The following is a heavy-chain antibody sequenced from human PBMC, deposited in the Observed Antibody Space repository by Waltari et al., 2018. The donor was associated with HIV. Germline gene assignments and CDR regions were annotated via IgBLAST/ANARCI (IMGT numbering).Heavy chain of an antibody. J-gene: IGHJ5*02. V-gene: IGHV4-39*01. CDR1: GGSIRSSSYY. CDR3: ARQGRNTIFGVVNWFDP. CDR2: IYYSGST. Sequence: QLQLQESGPGLVKPSETLSLTCTVSGGSIRSSSYYWGWIRQPPGKGLEWIGSIYYSGSTYYNPSLKSRVTISVDTSKNQFSLKLSSVTAADTAVYYCARQGRNTIFGVVNWFDPWGQGTLVTVSS. D-gene: IGHD3-3*01.